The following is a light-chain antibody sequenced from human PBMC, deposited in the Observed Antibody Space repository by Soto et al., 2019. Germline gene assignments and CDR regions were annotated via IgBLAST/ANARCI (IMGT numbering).Light chain of an antibody. Sequence: EIVLTQSPGTLSLSPGERATHSCRASQSVSSSYLAWYQQKPGQAPRLLIYGASSRATGIPDRFSGSGSGTDFTLTITRLDPEDFAVYYCQQYGSSPSTFGQGTKVEIK. V-gene: IGKV3-20*01. CDR2: GAS. CDR1: QSVSSSY. CDR3: QQYGSSPST. J-gene: IGKJ1*01.